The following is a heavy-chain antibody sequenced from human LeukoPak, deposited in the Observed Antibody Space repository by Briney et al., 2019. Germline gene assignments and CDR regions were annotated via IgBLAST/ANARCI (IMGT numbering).Heavy chain of an antibody. CDR3: APIPNYYDSSGYSIDY. D-gene: IGHD3-22*01. V-gene: IGHV3-33*03. CDR2: IWYDASDR. CDR1: GFTFSSFG. Sequence: GGSLRLSCAASGFTFSSFGMHWVRQAPGKGLEWVAVIWYDASDRYYADSVKGRFTISRDNAKNSLYLQMNSLRAEDTAVYYCAPIPNYYDSSGYSIDYWGQGTLVTVSS. J-gene: IGHJ4*02.